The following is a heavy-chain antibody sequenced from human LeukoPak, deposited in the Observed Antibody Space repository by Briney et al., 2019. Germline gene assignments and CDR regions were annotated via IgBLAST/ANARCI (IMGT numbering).Heavy chain of an antibody. CDR2: ISYDGGNK. D-gene: IGHD2-15*01. J-gene: IGHJ3*02. CDR1: GFTFSSYA. CDR3: AREGGYCSGGSCYFDAFDI. V-gene: IGHV3-30*04. Sequence: PGGSLRLSCAASGFTFSSYAMHWVRQAPGKGLEWVAVISYDGGNKYYVDSVKGRFTISRDNSKNTLYLQMNSLRAEDTAVYYCAREGGYCSGGSCYFDAFDIWGQGTMVTVSS.